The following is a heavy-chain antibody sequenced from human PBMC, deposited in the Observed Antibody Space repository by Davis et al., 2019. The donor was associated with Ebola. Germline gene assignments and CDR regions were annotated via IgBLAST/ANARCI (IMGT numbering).Heavy chain of an antibody. D-gene: IGHD3-22*01. Sequence: GGSLRLSCAASGFTFGDYAMHWVRQAPGKGLEWVSLISWDGRSTAYADSVRDRFSISRDNSRKFLYLQMNGLRAEDTALYYCTAYDSTFRNYWGQGTLVTVSS. CDR3: TAYDSTFRNY. J-gene: IGHJ4*02. CDR2: ISWDGRST. CDR1: GFTFGDYA. V-gene: IGHV3-43D*03.